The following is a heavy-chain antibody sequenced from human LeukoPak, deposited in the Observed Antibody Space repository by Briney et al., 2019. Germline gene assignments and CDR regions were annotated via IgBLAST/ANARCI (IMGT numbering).Heavy chain of an antibody. CDR3: ARDQGQSRGWFDP. V-gene: IGHV1-18*01. CDR1: GYIFSSYG. D-gene: IGHD4-11*01. J-gene: IGHJ5*02. Sequence: ASVKVSCKASGYIFSSYGISWVRQAPGQGLEWMGWINTYNGNTKYAQKVQGRVTMTTDTSTSTAYMEVRSLRSDDTAVYYCARDQGQSRGWFDPWGQGTLVTVSS. CDR2: INTYNGNT.